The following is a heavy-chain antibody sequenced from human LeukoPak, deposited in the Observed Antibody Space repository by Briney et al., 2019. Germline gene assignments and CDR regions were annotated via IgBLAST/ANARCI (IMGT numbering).Heavy chain of an antibody. D-gene: IGHD3-3*01. CDR3: ARSFPQLFWPWSEFLVDY. CDR1: GFTFSSYS. Sequence: GGSLRLSCAASGFTFSSYSMNWVRQAPGKGLEWVSSISSSSSYIYYADSVKGRFTISRDNAKNSLYLQMNSLRAEDTAVYYCARSFPQLFWPWSEFLVDYWGQGTLVTVSS. J-gene: IGHJ4*02. CDR2: ISSSSSYI. V-gene: IGHV3-21*01.